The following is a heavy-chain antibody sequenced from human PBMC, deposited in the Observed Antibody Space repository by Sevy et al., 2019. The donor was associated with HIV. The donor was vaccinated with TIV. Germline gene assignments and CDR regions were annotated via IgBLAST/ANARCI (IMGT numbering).Heavy chain of an antibody. V-gene: IGHV3-73*01. D-gene: IGHD2-2*03. J-gene: IGHJ4*02. CDR3: TTYLGYCRSTSCHYYFDN. Sequence: GGSLRLSCAASGFTFSGSALHWVRRASGKGLEWVGRIRMKANSYATAYAASVKGRFTISRDDSKNSAYLQMNSLKTEDTAVYYCTTYLGYCRSTSCHYYFDNWGQGTLVTVSS. CDR2: IRMKANSYAT. CDR1: GFTFSGSA.